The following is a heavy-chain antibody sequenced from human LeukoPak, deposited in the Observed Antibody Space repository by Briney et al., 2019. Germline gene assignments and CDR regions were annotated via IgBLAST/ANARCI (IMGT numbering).Heavy chain of an antibody. V-gene: IGHV3-21*04. D-gene: IGHD6-19*01. CDR2: ISSSSYI. CDR3: AKALSSSGDSY. J-gene: IGHJ4*02. Sequence: GGSLRLSCAASGFTFSSYSMNWVRQAPGKGLEWVSSISSSSYIYYADPVKGRFTISRDNAKNSLYLQMNSLRAEDTAVYYCAKALSSSGDSYWGQGTLVTVSS. CDR1: GFTFSSYS.